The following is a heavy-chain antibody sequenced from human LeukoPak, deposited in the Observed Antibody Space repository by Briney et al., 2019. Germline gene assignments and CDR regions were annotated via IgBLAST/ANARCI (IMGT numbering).Heavy chain of an antibody. CDR3: ARFRSVVVPAAILGGRDYYGMDV. Sequence: ASVKVSCKASGYTFTSYDINWVRQAPGQGLEGMGWMNPNSGNTGYAQKLQGRVTMTRNTSISTAYMELSSLRSEDTAVYYCARFRSVVVPAAILGGRDYYGMDVWGQGTTVTVSS. CDR2: MNPNSGNT. CDR1: GYTFTSYD. V-gene: IGHV1-8*01. D-gene: IGHD2-2*02. J-gene: IGHJ6*02.